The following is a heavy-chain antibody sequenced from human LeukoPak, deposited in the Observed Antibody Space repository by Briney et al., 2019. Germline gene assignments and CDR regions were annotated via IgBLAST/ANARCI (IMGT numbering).Heavy chain of an antibody. CDR2: MNPNSGGT. D-gene: IGHD5-18*01. Sequence: ASVKVSCKASGYTFIAYYIHWVRQAPGQGLEWMGWMNPNSGGTNYAQKFQGRVTMTRDTSISTAYMELSRLRSDDTAVYYCARVHRGYSYGRLDYWGQGTLVTVSS. CDR1: GYTFIAYY. V-gene: IGHV1-2*02. CDR3: ARVHRGYSYGRLDY. J-gene: IGHJ4*02.